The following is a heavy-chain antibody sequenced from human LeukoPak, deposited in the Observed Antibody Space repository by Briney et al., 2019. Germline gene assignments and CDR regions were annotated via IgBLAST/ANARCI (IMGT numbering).Heavy chain of an antibody. Sequence: PGGSLRLSCAASVFTFSSYWMHWVRQAPGKGLVWVSRINSDGSSTSYADSVKGRFTISRDNAKNTLYLQMNSLRAEDTAVYYCARSSEAPKWFDPWGQGTLVTVSS. CDR3: ARSSEAPKWFDP. CDR1: VFTFSSYW. CDR2: INSDGSST. V-gene: IGHV3-74*01. J-gene: IGHJ5*02.